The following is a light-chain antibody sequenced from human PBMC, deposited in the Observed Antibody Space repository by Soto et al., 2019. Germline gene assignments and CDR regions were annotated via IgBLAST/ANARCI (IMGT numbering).Light chain of an antibody. CDR3: QQYGSSPWT. V-gene: IGKV3-20*01. Sequence: EIVLTQSPGTLSLSPGERATLSCRASQSVSSSYLAWYQQKPGQAPRPLIYGASSRAIGIPDRFCGSGSGTDFTLTISRLEPEDFAVYYCQQYGSSPWTFGQGTKVDIK. CDR2: GAS. CDR1: QSVSSSY. J-gene: IGKJ1*01.